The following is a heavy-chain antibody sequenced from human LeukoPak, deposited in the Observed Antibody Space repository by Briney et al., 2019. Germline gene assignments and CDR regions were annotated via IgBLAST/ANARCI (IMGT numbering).Heavy chain of an antibody. D-gene: IGHD3-3*01. V-gene: IGHV3-30-3*01. CDR1: GFTFSSYA. CDR3: AKGLYDFWTGDAFDI. CDR2: ISYDGSNK. Sequence: GGSLRLSCAASGFTFSSYAMHWVRQAPGKGLEWVAVISYDGSNKYYADSVKGRFTISRDNAKNSLYLQMNSLRAEDTAVYYCAKGLYDFWTGDAFDIWGQGTMVTVSS. J-gene: IGHJ3*02.